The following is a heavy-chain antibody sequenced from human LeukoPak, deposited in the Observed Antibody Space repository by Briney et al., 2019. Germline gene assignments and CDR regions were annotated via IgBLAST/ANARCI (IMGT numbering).Heavy chain of an antibody. J-gene: IGHJ4*02. CDR1: GGSFSGYY. Sequence: SETLSLTCAVYGGSFSGYYWSWIRQPPGKGLEWIGEINHSGSTNYNPSLKSRVTISVDTSKNQFSLKLSSVTAADTAVYYCARGRAVYYDYVWGSYRPFDYWGQGTLVTVSS. CDR3: ARGRAVYYDYVWGSYRPFDY. D-gene: IGHD3-16*02. V-gene: IGHV4-34*01. CDR2: INHSGST.